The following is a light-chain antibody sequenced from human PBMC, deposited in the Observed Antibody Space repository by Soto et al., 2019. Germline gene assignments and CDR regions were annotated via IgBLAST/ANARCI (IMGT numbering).Light chain of an antibody. CDR3: QQYNNWPYT. CDR2: GAS. J-gene: IGKJ2*01. CDR1: QSVSSN. Sequence: EIVMTQSPATLSVSPGERATLSCRASQSVSSNLAWYQQKPGQAPRLLIYGASTKATGVPARFSGCGSGTEFTLTISSLQSEDVAVYYCQQYNNWPYTFGQGTKLEIK. V-gene: IGKV3-15*01.